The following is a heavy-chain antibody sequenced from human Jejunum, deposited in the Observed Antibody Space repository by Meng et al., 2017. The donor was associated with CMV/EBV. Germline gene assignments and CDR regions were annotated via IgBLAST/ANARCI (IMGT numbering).Heavy chain of an antibody. CDR1: GGSIGGYY. V-gene: IGHV4-59*01. CDR3: ARVRGGFDP. Sequence: SLTCTFSGGSIGGYYWGWIRQPPGKGLEWVGYIYYTGGTNYNPSLESRASIALDRSKNQISLKLTSVTAADTAVYYCARVRGGFDPWGQGTLVTVSS. CDR2: IYYTGGT. J-gene: IGHJ5*02.